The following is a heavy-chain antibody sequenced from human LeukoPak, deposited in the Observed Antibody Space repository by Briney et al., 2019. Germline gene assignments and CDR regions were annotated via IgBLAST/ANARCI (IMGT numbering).Heavy chain of an antibody. CDR1: GYTFTSYY. V-gene: IGHV1-69*06. CDR3: ARAGEAVANWFDP. CDR2: IIPIFGTA. Sequence: SVKVSCKASGYTFTSYYIHWVRQAPGQGLEWMGGIIPIFGTANYAQKFQGRVTITADKSTSTAYMELSSLRSEDTAVYYCARAGEAVANWFDPWGQGTLVTVSS. D-gene: IGHD6-19*01. J-gene: IGHJ5*02.